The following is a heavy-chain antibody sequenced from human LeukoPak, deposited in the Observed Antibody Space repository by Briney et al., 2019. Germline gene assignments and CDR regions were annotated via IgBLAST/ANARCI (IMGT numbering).Heavy chain of an antibody. CDR2: ISYDGSNK. J-gene: IGHJ4*02. V-gene: IGHV3-30*18. Sequence: GGSLRLSCAASGFTFSSYGMHWVRQAPGKGLEWVAVISYDGSNKYYADSVKGRFTISGDNSKNTLYLQMNSLRAEDTAVYYCAKGSSAGTTPDYWGQGTLVTVSS. D-gene: IGHD1-1*01. CDR3: AKGSSAGTTPDY. CDR1: GFTFSSYG.